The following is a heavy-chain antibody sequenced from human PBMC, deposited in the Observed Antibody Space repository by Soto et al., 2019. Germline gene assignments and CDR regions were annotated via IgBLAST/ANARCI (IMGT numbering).Heavy chain of an antibody. J-gene: IGHJ4*02. Sequence: KPSETLSLTCSVSGGSISGSYWSWIRQSPGKGLEWLGYVYYTGSTNYSPSLRSRVSISVDTSKNEFSLRLSSVTAADTAVYFCERSVAVPGAQIDHWGQGTQVTVSS. CDR2: VYYTGST. CDR1: GGSISGSY. D-gene: IGHD6-19*01. V-gene: IGHV4-59*01. CDR3: ERSVAVPGAQIDH.